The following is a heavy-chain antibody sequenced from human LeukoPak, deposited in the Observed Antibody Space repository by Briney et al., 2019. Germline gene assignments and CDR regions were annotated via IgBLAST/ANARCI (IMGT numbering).Heavy chain of an antibody. Sequence: PSETLSLTCTVSGDSISSYYWSWIRQPPGKGLEWIGYIYYSGSTNYNPSLKSRVTISVATSKNQFSLRLSSVTAADTAVYHCAGDRSGSYSRYYYYGMDVWGQGTTVTVSS. CDR1: GDSISSYY. CDR2: IYYSGST. J-gene: IGHJ6*02. D-gene: IGHD1-26*01. CDR3: AGDRSGSYSRYYYYGMDV. V-gene: IGHV4-59*01.